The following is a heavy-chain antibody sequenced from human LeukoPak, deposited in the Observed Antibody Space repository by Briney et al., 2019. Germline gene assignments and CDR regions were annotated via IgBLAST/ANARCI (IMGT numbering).Heavy chain of an antibody. D-gene: IGHD3-10*01. J-gene: IGHJ5*02. Sequence: GASVKVSCKASGYTFTSYDIHWVQQATGQGLEWMGWMNPNSGNTGYAQKFQGRVTMTRNTSISTAYMELSSLRSEDTAVYYCARGRRFGEFYNWFDPWGQGTLVTVSS. CDR1: GYTFTSYD. CDR3: ARGRRFGEFYNWFDP. CDR2: MNPNSGNT. V-gene: IGHV1-8*01.